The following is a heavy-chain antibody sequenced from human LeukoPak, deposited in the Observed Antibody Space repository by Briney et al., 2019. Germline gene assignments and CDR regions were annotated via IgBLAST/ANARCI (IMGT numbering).Heavy chain of an antibody. CDR2: IRSKANSYAT. D-gene: IGHD1-26*01. J-gene: IGHJ4*02. CDR3: TRGTGIVGATVEY. Sequence: GGSLRLSCAASGFTFSGSAMHWVRQVSGKGLEWVGRIRSKANSYATAYAASVKGRFTISRDDSKNTAYLQMNSLKTEDAAVYYCTRGTGIVGATVEYWGQGTLVTVSS. CDR1: GFTFSGSA. V-gene: IGHV3-73*01.